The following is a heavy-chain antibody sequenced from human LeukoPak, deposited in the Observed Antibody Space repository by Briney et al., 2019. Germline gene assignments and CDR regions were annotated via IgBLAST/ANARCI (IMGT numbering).Heavy chain of an antibody. J-gene: IGHJ4*02. Sequence: SETLSLTCAVYGGSFSGYYWSWLRQPPGKGREWLGEINHSGSTNYNPSLKSRVTISVDTSKKQFSLKLSSVTAADTALYYCARPLQLYSSGWYGYWGQGTLVTVSS. D-gene: IGHD6-19*01. CDR2: INHSGST. CDR1: GGSFSGYY. CDR3: ARPLQLYSSGWYGY. V-gene: IGHV4-34*01.